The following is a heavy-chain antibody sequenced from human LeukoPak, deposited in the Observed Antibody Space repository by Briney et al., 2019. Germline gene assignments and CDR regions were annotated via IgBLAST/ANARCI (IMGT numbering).Heavy chain of an antibody. Sequence: PGGSLRLSCTASGFTFINYSMNWVRQAPGKGLEWVSSISTNSAFIYYADSVRGRFTISRDNSKNTLYLQMNSLRAEDTAVYYCARGTVNTRGFDYWGQGTLVTVSS. CDR2: ISTNSAFI. V-gene: IGHV3-21*01. CDR3: ARGTVNTRGFDY. CDR1: GFTFINYS. D-gene: IGHD4-17*01. J-gene: IGHJ4*02.